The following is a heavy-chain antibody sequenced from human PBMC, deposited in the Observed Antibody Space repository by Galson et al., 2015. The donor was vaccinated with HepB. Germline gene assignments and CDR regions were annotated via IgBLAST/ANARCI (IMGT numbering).Heavy chain of an antibody. CDR2: IWYDGSNK. Sequence: SLRLSCAASGFTFSSYTMHWVRQAPGKGLEWVAVIWYDGSNKYYADSVKGRFTISRDNSKNTLYLQMNSLRAEDTAVYYCARGAGPYYYGSGSYNWFDPWGQGTLVTVSS. J-gene: IGHJ5*02. CDR1: GFTFSSYT. V-gene: IGHV3-33*08. D-gene: IGHD3-10*01. CDR3: ARGAGPYYYGSGSYNWFDP.